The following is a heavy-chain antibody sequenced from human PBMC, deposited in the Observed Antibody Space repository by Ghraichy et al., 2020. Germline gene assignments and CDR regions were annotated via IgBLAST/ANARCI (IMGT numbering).Heavy chain of an antibody. CDR1: GYSLSSHY. D-gene: IGHD4/OR15-4a*01. J-gene: IGHJ1*01. Sequence: ASVKVSCKASGYSLSSHYMHWVRQTPGQGLEWMAMINPSDGTTTYAQRFQGRVTVTGDTFTSTVYMELSGLESDDTAVYYCARATMVGLDLIGTEYFLHWGQGTLVTVSS. CDR2: INPSDGTT. CDR3: ARATMVGLDLIGTEYFLH. V-gene: IGHV1-46*01.